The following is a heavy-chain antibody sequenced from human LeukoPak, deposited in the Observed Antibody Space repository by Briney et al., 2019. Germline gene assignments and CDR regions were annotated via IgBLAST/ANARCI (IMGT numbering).Heavy chain of an antibody. CDR1: GGSISSYY. CDR2: IYYSGST. V-gene: IGHV4-59*01. Sequence: PSETLSLTCTVSGGSISSYYWSWIRQPPGKGLEWIGYIYYSGSTNYNPSLKSRVTISVDTSKNQFSLKLSSVTAADTAVYYCARVGATSSYWYFDLWGRGTLVTVSS. J-gene: IGHJ2*01. D-gene: IGHD1-26*01. CDR3: ARVGATSSYWYFDL.